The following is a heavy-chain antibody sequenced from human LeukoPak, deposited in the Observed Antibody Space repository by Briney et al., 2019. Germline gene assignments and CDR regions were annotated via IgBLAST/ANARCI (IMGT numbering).Heavy chain of an antibody. CDR2: ISYDGGNK. V-gene: IGHV3-30*18. D-gene: IGHD4/OR15-4a*01. J-gene: IGHJ3*02. Sequence: GGSLRLSCAASGFSFSSYGMHWVRQAPGKGLEWVAVISYDGGNKYYADSVKGRFTISRDNSKNTLFLQMNSLRAEDTAVYYCAKVRVRPTRLHAFDIWGQGTMVTVS. CDR3: AKVRVRPTRLHAFDI. CDR1: GFSFSSYG.